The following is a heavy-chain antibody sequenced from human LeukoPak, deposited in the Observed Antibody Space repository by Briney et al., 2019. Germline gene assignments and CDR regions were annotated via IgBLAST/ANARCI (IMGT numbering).Heavy chain of an antibody. CDR3: PRAYSYGSVYYYGMDV. V-gene: IGHV3-7*04. J-gene: IGHJ6*02. Sequence: PGGSLRLSCAASGFTFSSYWMSWVRQAPGKGLEWVANIKQDGSEKYYVDSVKGRFTISRDNAKNSLYLQMNSLRAEDTAVYYCPRAYSYGSVYYYGMDVWGQGTTVTVSS. CDR1: GFTFSSYW. CDR2: IKQDGSEK. D-gene: IGHD5-18*01.